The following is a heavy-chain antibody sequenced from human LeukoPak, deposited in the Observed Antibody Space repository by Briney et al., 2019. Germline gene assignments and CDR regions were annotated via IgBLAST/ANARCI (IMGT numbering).Heavy chain of an antibody. CDR1: GFTFSTYA. V-gene: IGHV3-30-3*01. CDR3: AIIYYDPSVTLTGALDI. CDR2: ISYDGSNK. J-gene: IGHJ3*02. Sequence: GGSLRLSCAASGFTFSTYAVHWVRQAPGKGLEWVTVISYDGSNKYYADSVKGRFTISRDNSKNTLYLQMNSLRAEDTAVYYCAIIYYDPSVTLTGALDIWGQGTMVTVSS. D-gene: IGHD3-22*01.